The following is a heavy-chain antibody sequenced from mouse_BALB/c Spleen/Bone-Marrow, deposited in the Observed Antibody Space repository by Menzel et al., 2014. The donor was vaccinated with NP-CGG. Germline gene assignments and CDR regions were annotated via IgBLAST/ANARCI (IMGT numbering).Heavy chain of an antibody. CDR3: ALYYYGSLDY. J-gene: IGHJ2*01. Sequence: VQLQQSGAELVKPGASVKLSCKASGYTFTSYWMHWVKQRPGQGLVWIGEISPSNGRTNYNEKFKSKATLTVDKSSSTAYMQLSSLTSEDSAVYYCALYYYGSLDYWGQGTTLTVSS. CDR1: GYTFTSYW. V-gene: IGHV1S81*02. D-gene: IGHD1-1*01. CDR2: ISPSNGRT.